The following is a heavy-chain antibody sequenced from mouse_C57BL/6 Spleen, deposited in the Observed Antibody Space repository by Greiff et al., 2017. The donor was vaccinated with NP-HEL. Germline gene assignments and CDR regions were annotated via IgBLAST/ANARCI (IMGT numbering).Heavy chain of an antibody. CDR2: ISNLAYSI. CDR1: GFTFSDYG. J-gene: IGHJ1*03. Sequence: EVKVVESGGGLVQPGGSLKLSCAASGFTFSDYGMAWVRQAPRKGPEWVAFISNLAYSIYYADTVTGRFTISRENAKNTLYLEMSSLRSEDTAMYYCARGIYYGNYGYFDVWGTGTTVTVSS. CDR3: ARGIYYGNYGYFDV. V-gene: IGHV5-15*01. D-gene: IGHD2-1*01.